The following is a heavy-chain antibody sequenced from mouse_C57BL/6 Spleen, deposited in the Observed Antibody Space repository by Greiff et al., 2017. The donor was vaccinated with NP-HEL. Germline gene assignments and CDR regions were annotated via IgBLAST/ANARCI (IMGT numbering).Heavy chain of an antibody. CDR2: INPSSGYT. Sequence: QVQLKESGAELARPGASVKMSCKASGYTFTSYTMHWVKQRPGQGLEWIGYINPSSGYTKYNQKFKDKATLTADKSSSTAYMQLSSLTSEDSAVYYCAREEDYGFGYWGQGTSVTVSS. CDR3: AREEDYGFGY. D-gene: IGHD2-4*01. V-gene: IGHV1-4*01. J-gene: IGHJ4*01. CDR1: GYTFTSYT.